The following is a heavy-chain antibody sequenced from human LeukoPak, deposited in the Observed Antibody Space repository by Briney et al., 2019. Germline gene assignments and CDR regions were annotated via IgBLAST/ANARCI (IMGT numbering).Heavy chain of an antibody. CDR2: INPNTGGT. CDR1: GYTFTGYY. D-gene: IGHD6-19*01. J-gene: IGHJ4*02. Sequence: ASVKVSCKASGYTFTGYYMHWVRQAPGQGLEWMGRINPNTGGTNYAQKFQGRVTMTRDTSISTAYMELSRLRSDDTALYYCARGWRPTIAVAGLFDYWGQGTLVTVSS. V-gene: IGHV1-2*06. CDR3: ARGWRPTIAVAGLFDY.